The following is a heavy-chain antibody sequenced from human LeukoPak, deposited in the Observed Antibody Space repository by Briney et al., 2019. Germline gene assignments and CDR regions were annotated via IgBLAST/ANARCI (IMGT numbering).Heavy chain of an antibody. CDR2: MQYDGINK. V-gene: IGHV3-30*02. D-gene: IGHD1-1*01. CDR1: GFTFSSYG. J-gene: IGHJ4*02. Sequence: GGSLRLSCAASGFTFSSYGMHWVRQAPGKGLEWVAFMQYDGINKYYADSVKGRFTISRDNSKNTHYLQMNSLRAEDTAVYYCAKRANWNDGTFDYWGQGTLVTVSS. CDR3: AKRANWNDGTFDY.